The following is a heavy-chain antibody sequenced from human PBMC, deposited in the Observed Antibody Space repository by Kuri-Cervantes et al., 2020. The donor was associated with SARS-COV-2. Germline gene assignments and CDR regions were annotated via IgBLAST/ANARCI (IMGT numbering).Heavy chain of an antibody. J-gene: IGHJ4*02. Sequence: GSLRLSCAVYGGSFSGYYWSWIRQPPGKGLEWIGEINHSGSTNYNPSLKSRVTISVDTSKNQFSLKLSSVTAADTAVYYCARVGPSSSKNYFDYWGQGTLVTVSS. CDR2: INHSGST. D-gene: IGHD6-13*01. V-gene: IGHV4-34*01. CDR1: GGSFSGYY. CDR3: ARVGPSSSKNYFDY.